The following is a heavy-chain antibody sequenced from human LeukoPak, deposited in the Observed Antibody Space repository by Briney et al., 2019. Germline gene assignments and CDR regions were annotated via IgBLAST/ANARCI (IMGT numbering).Heavy chain of an antibody. V-gene: IGHV3-23*01. Sequence: PGGSLRLSCVASGFSLSGYAMSWVRQAPGKRPEWVSGMLSSGDSYYSDSVKGRFTISRDSSKNTLYLQMNSMRSEDTAIYSCAKDLTFGDVRWEFVAWGQGALVTVSS. J-gene: IGHJ5*02. CDR2: MLSSGDS. CDR3: AKDLTFGDVRWEFVA. CDR1: GFSLSGYA. D-gene: IGHD4-17*01.